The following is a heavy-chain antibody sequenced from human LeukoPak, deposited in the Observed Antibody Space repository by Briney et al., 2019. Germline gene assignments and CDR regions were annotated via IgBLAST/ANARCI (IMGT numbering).Heavy chain of an antibody. CDR2: IYSNDVK. CDR1: GFPLSTRGVG. J-gene: IGHJ4*02. V-gene: IGHV2-5*01. CDR3: AHRRTLLAFWSGPYFDY. Sequence: SGPTLVNPTQTLTLTCTFSGFPLSTRGVGVGWIRQPPGKALEWLTLIYSNDVKLYSPSLKSRLPITKDTSKNQVVLTLTNMDPVDPATYYCAHRRTLLAFWSGPYFDYWGQGTLVTVSS. D-gene: IGHD3-3*01.